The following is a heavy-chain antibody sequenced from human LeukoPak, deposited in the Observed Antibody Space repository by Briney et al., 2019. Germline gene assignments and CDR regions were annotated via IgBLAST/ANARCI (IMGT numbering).Heavy chain of an antibody. CDR2: IYSGGST. J-gene: IGHJ4*02. V-gene: IGHV3-66*01. Sequence: GGSLRLSCAASEFSVGSNYMTWVRQAPGKGLEWVSLIYSGGSTYYADSVKGRFTISRDNSKNTLYLQMNSLRAEDTAVYYCAKDPELTGDPRFDYWGQGTLVTVSS. CDR1: EFSVGSNY. D-gene: IGHD7-27*01. CDR3: AKDPELTGDPRFDY.